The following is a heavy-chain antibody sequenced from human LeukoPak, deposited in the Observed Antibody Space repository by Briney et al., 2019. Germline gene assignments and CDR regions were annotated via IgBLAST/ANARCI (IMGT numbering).Heavy chain of an antibody. D-gene: IGHD3-22*01. J-gene: IGHJ4*02. CDR3: ARRPYYYDSLDY. CDR2: IGSSGRSI. Sequence: GGSLRLSCAASGFTFSNYEMNWVRQAPGKGLEWLSYIGSSGRSIYADSVKGRFTISRDIAKNSLYLQMNSLRAEDTAVYYCARRPYYYDSLDYWGQGTLVTVSS. CDR1: GFTFSNYE. V-gene: IGHV3-48*03.